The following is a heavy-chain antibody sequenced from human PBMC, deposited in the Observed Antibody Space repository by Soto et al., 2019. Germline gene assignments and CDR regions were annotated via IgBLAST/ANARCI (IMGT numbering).Heavy chain of an antibody. V-gene: IGHV3-23*01. J-gene: IGHJ4*02. Sequence: EVQLLDSGGGLVQPGGSLRLSCAASGFTFRNYAMNWVRQAPGKGLDWVSAISGSGGSTYYADSVKGRFTISRDNSKNTLYLQMSNLRAEDTAVYYCAKGPLGSGYDLDHWGQGTLVTVSS. CDR3: AKGPLGSGYDLDH. CDR2: ISGSGGST. D-gene: IGHD5-12*01. CDR1: GFTFRNYA.